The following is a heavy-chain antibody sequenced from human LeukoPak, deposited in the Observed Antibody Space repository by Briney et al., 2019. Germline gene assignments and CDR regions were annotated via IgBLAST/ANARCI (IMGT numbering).Heavy chain of an antibody. CDR2: IYTSGST. Sequence: KASETLSLTCTVSGGSISSYYWSWIRQPAGKGLEWIGRIYTSGSTNYNPSLKSRVTMSVDTSKNQFSLKLSSVTAADTAVYYCARDRKDYYGSGPRGWLDPWGQGTLVTVSS. CDR1: GGSISSYY. V-gene: IGHV4-4*07. J-gene: IGHJ5*02. CDR3: ARDRKDYYGSGPRGWLDP. D-gene: IGHD3-10*01.